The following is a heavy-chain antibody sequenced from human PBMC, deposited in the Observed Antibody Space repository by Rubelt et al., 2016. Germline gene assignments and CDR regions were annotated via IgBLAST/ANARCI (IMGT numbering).Heavy chain of an antibody. Sequence: QVQLQQWGAGLLKPSETLSLTCAVYGGSFSGYYWSWIRKPPGKGLEWIGEINHSGGTNYNPSVKSRVTRSVDTSKNTFSLKLGSVAAADTAVYYCARGYCTNGVCYGGDYWGQGTLVTVSS. CDR1: GGSFSGYY. D-gene: IGHD2-8*01. J-gene: IGHJ4*02. V-gene: IGHV4-34*01. CDR3: ARGYCTNGVCYGGDY. CDR2: INHSGGT.